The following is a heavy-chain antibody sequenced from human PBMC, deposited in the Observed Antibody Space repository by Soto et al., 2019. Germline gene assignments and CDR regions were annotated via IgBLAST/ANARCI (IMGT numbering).Heavy chain of an antibody. CDR3: ATLWGQD. CDR1: GGSISSNSYY. D-gene: IGHD3-10*01. Sequence: QLQLQESGPGLVKPSETLSLTCTVSGGSISSNSYYWGCIRQPPGKGLEWIGRIYYSGSTYYNASLESRATITVGTAKNQFSLKLSSVTAADPAVYYCATLWGQDWGQGTLVTVSS. V-gene: IGHV4-39*01. J-gene: IGHJ4*02. CDR2: IYYSGST.